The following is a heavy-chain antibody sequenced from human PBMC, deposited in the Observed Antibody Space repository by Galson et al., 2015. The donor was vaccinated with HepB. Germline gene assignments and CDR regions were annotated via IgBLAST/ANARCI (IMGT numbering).Heavy chain of an antibody. D-gene: IGHD6-19*01. J-gene: IGHJ4*02. CDR1: GYTLTSYG. CDR3: ARGGIAVAFVY. Sequence: SVKVSCKASGYTLTSYGISWVRQAPGQGLEWMGWIRAYNGNTNYAQKLQGRVTMTTDTSTSTAYTELRSLRSDDPAEYYCARGGIAVAFVYWGQGTLVTVSS. CDR2: IRAYNGNT. V-gene: IGHV1-18*01.